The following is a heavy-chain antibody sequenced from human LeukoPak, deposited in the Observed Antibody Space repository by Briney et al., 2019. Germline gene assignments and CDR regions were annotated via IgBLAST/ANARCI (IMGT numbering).Heavy chain of an antibody. D-gene: IGHD3-10*01. CDR1: GFTFSTYA. CDR3: VRSSASSGPNCFDP. J-gene: IGHJ5*02. Sequence: QPGGSLRLSCSASGFTFSTYAMHWVRQAPGKGLEYVSAISSDGDSTYNADSVKGRFTTSRDNSKNTLYLQMSSLRTEDTAVYYCVRSSASSGPNCFDPWGQGTLVTVSS. V-gene: IGHV3-64D*09. CDR2: ISSDGDST.